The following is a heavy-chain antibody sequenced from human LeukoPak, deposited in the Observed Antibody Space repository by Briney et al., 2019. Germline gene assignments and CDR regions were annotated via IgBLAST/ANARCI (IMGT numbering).Heavy chain of an antibody. J-gene: IGHJ4*02. CDR3: VKIDGDWSNFDS. CDR1: GYTLTELS. Sequence: GASVKVPCKVSGYTLTELSMHWVRQAPGKGLEWMGGFDPEDGETIYAQKFQGRVTMTEDTSTDTAYMELSSLTAEDTAVYYCVKIDGDWSNFDSWGQGTLLTVSS. CDR2: FDPEDGET. D-gene: IGHD3-9*01. V-gene: IGHV1-24*01.